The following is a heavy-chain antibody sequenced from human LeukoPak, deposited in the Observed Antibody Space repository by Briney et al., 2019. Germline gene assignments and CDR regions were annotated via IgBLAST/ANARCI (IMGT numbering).Heavy chain of an antibody. D-gene: IGHD4-23*01. Sequence: KPSETLSLTCAVYGGSFSGYYWSWIRQPPGKGLEWIGEINHGGSTNYNPSLKSRVTISVDTSKNQFSLKLSSVTAADTAVYYCARGSTVVPDSYDYWGQGTLVTVSS. CDR2: INHGGST. CDR3: ARGSTVVPDSYDY. CDR1: GGSFSGYY. J-gene: IGHJ4*02. V-gene: IGHV4-34*01.